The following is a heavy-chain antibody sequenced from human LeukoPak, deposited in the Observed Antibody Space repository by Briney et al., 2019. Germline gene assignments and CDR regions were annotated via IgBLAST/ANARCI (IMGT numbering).Heavy chain of an antibody. J-gene: IGHJ4*02. Sequence: GGSPRLSCVASGLNFEDSAMHWVRQAPGKGLEWVSLISADGGSTFSADSVKGRFSISRDNSKNSLYLQMNSLRSEDTARYYCAKESGKFDYWGQGTLVAVSS. CDR3: AKESGKFDY. CDR2: ISADGGST. V-gene: IGHV3-43*02. CDR1: GLNFEDSA.